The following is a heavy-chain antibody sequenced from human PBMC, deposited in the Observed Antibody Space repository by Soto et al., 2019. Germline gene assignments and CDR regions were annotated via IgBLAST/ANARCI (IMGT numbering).Heavy chain of an antibody. CDR3: AKAGGGIHFFDAFDI. Sequence: GGSLRLSCAASGFTFSSYAMSWVRQAPGKGLEWVSAISGSGGSTYYADSVKGRFTISRDNSKNTLYLQMNSLRAEDTAVYSCAKAGGGIHFFDAFDIWGQGTMVTVSS. CDR2: ISGSGGST. V-gene: IGHV3-23*01. D-gene: IGHD1-20*01. J-gene: IGHJ3*02. CDR1: GFTFSSYA.